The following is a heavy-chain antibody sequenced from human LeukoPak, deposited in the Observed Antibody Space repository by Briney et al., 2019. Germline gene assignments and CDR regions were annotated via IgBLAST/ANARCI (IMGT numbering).Heavy chain of an antibody. D-gene: IGHD3-22*01. CDR2: INHSGST. CDR3: ARGPPLNPGDFDSSGYYYFDY. CDR1: GESFSGYY. V-gene: IGHV4-34*01. J-gene: IGHJ4*02. Sequence: SETLPLTFAVYGESFSGYYWSWIRQPTGKGLEWIGEINHSGSTNYNPSLKSRVTISVDTSKNQFSLKLSSVTAADTAVYYCARGPPLNPGDFDSSGYYYFDYWGQGTLVTVSS.